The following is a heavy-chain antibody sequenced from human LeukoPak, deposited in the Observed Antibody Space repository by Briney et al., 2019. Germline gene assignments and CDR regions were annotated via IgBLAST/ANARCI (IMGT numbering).Heavy chain of an antibody. CDR2: INPNSGGT. CDR3: AKESYGYYYDSSGYYISGDSTLNFDY. Sequence: ASVKVSCKASGYTFTGYYMHWVRQAPGQGLEWMGWINPNSGGTNYAQKFQGRVTMTRDTSISTAYMELSGLRLDDTAVYYCAKESYGYYYDSSGYYISGDSTLNFDYWGQGTLVTVSS. CDR1: GYTFTGYY. D-gene: IGHD3-22*01. J-gene: IGHJ4*02. V-gene: IGHV1-2*02.